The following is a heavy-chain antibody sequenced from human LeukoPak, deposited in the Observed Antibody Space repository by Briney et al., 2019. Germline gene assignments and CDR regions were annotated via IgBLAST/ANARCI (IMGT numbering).Heavy chain of an antibody. Sequence: PGGSLRLSCAASGFTFSSYAMHWVRQAPGKGLEWVAVISYDGSNKYYADSVKGRFTISRDNSKNTLYLQMNSLRAEDTAVYYCARDLHYDILTGYLLYYYYYGMDVWGQGTTVTVSS. CDR2: ISYDGSNK. CDR1: GFTFSSYA. J-gene: IGHJ6*02. V-gene: IGHV3-30-3*01. CDR3: ARDLHYDILTGYLLYYYYYGMDV. D-gene: IGHD3-9*01.